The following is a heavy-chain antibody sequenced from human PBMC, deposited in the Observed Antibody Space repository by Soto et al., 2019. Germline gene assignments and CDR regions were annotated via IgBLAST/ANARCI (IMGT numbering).Heavy chain of an antibody. V-gene: IGHV4-30-4*01. D-gene: IGHD2-15*01. CDR3: ARHLGYCSGGSCYSEAYYYYGMDV. J-gene: IGHJ6*02. Sequence: SETLSLTCTVSGGSISSGDYYWSWIRQPPGKGLEWIGYIYYSGSTYYNPSLKSRVTISVDTSKNQFSLKLSSVTAADTAVYYCARHLGYCSGGSCYSEAYYYYGMDVWGQGTTVTVSS. CDR2: IYYSGST. CDR1: GGSISSGDYY.